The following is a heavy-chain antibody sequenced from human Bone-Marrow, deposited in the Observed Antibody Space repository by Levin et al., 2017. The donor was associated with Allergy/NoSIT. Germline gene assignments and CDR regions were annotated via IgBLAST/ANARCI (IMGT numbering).Heavy chain of an antibody. D-gene: IGHD6-13*01. CDR2: ISGDGRNT. CDR1: GFTFSSYG. V-gene: IGHV3-23*01. CDR3: GKAIAAAGTAY. J-gene: IGHJ4*02. Sequence: ASVKVSCAASGFTFSSYGMNWVRQAPGKGLEWVSHISGDGRNTYYADSVKGRFTSSRDNSKRTLYLQMNSLSAEDTALYYCGKAIAAAGTAYWGQGTLVTVSS.